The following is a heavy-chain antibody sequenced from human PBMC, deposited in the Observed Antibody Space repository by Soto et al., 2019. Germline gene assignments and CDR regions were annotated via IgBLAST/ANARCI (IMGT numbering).Heavy chain of an antibody. J-gene: IGHJ6*01. CDR2: IDPSDSYT. CDR3: ARYRSPFPTLHYYGSGQHYYYYGMDV. Sequence: EVQLVQSGAEVKKPGESLRISCKGSGYSFTSYWISWVRQMPGKGLEWMGRIDPSDSYTNYSPSFQGHVTISADKSISTAYLQWSSLKASDTAMYYCARYRSPFPTLHYYGSGQHYYYYGMDVW. CDR1: GYSFTSYW. V-gene: IGHV5-10-1*03. D-gene: IGHD3-10*01.